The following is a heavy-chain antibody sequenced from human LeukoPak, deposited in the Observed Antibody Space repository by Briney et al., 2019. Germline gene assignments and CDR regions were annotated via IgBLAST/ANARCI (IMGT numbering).Heavy chain of an antibody. J-gene: IGHJ6*03. CDR2: IFPSGSA. V-gene: IGHV4-4*09. Sequence: PSETLSLTCTVSGGSISSYYWTWIRQSPVKGLEWIGYIFPSGSAFYNPSLESRVTISLDTSENQFSLTSSSVTAADTAVYYCARRNHYFYYMDVWGKGTTVTVSS. CDR1: GGSISSYY. CDR3: ARRNHYFYYMDV.